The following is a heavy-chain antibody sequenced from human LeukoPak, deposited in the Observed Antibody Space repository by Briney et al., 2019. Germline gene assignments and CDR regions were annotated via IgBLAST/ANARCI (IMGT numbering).Heavy chain of an antibody. CDR3: ARGPRILAAGSYYFDY. CDR1: GFSFKAYY. V-gene: IGHV3-11*01. D-gene: IGHD6-13*01. J-gene: IGHJ4*02. CDR2: INVNGGAM. Sequence: GGSLRLSCAASGFSFKAYYFSCIRQAPGKGREWVSFINVNGGAMYYADFVKGRFTISRDNAKSSLYLEMNSLRVEDTAVYYCARGPRILAAGSYYFDYWGQGSLVTVSS.